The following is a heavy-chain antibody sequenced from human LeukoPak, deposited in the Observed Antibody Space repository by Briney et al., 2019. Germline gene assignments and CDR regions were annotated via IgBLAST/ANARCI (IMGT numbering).Heavy chain of an antibody. CDR2: IYYGGST. CDR3: TRSTNLEAFDI. Sequence: SETLSLTCTVSGGSVSSGTYYWSWIRQPPGKGLEWIGYIYYGGSTNYNPPLKSRVTISVDTSKNQCSLKLSSVTTADTAVYYCTRSTNLEAFDIWGQGTMVTVSS. J-gene: IGHJ3*02. V-gene: IGHV4-61*01. D-gene: IGHD2-8*01. CDR1: GGSVSSGTYY.